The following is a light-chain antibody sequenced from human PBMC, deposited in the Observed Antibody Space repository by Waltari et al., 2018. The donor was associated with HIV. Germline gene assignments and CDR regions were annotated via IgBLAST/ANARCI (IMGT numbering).Light chain of an antibody. J-gene: IGLJ6*01. V-gene: IGLV2-8*01. CDR3: SSYAGSGNLLL. CDR1: SNDIGPYNY. CDR2: AVN. Sequence: QSALTQPPAASGSPGQSVTISCTGTSNDIGPYNYVSWYQQHPDKAPRLLIYAVNKRPSGVPGRFSGSKSGNTASLTVSGLQAEDEADYYCSSYAGSGNLLLFGGGTKVTVL.